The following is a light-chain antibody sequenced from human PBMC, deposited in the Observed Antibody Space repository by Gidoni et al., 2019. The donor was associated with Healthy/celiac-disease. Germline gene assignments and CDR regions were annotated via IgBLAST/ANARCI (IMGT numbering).Light chain of an antibody. Sequence: QAGLTQPPSVSKGLRQTATLTCTGNSNNVGNQGAAWLQQHQGHPPKLLSYRNNNRPSGISERLSASRSGNTASLTITGLQPEDEADYYCSAWDSSLSPFGGGTKLTVL. J-gene: IGLJ2*01. V-gene: IGLV10-54*01. CDR1: SNNVGNQG. CDR2: RNN. CDR3: SAWDSSLSP.